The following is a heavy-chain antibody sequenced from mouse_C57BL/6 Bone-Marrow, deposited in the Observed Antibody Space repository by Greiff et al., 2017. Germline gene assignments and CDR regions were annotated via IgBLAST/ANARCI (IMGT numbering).Heavy chain of an antibody. CDR2: ISDGGSYT. Sequence: EVMLVESGGGLVKPGGSLKLSCAASGFTFSSYAMSWVRQTPEKRLEWVATISDGGSYTYYPDNVKGRFTISRDNAKNNLYLQMSHLKSEDTAMYYCARDGETAQALYAMDYWGQGTSVTVSS. V-gene: IGHV5-4*01. D-gene: IGHD3-2*02. CDR3: ARDGETAQALYAMDY. J-gene: IGHJ4*01. CDR1: GFTFSSYA.